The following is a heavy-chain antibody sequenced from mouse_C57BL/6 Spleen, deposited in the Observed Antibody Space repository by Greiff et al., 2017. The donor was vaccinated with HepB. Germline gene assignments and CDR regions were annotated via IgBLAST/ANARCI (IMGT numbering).Heavy chain of an antibody. D-gene: IGHD3-1*01. V-gene: IGHV1-19*01. CDR2: INPYNGGT. Sequence: VQLKESGPVLVKPGASVKMSCKASGYTFTDYYMNWVKQSHGKSLEWIGVINPYNGGTSYNQKFKGKATLTVDKSSSTAYMELNSLTSEDSAVYYCARRGLGARSFDYWGQGTTLTVSS. CDR1: GYTFTDYY. CDR3: ARRGLGARSFDY. J-gene: IGHJ2*01.